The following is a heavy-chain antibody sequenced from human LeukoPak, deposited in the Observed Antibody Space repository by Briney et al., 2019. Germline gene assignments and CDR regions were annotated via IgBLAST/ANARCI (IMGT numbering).Heavy chain of an antibody. CDR2: VCDIGIT. Sequence: PSETLSLTCTVSGAAISSSGYCWGWIRQPPGKGLEWIGSVCDIGITFYNPSLKSRLTMSVDTSRNQFSLRLSYVTAADTSLYYCARHDYDSSGYRRDYYFDFWGQGTPVTVSS. CDR1: GAAISSSGYC. D-gene: IGHD3-22*01. CDR3: ARHDYDSSGYRRDYYFDF. V-gene: IGHV4-39*01. J-gene: IGHJ4*02.